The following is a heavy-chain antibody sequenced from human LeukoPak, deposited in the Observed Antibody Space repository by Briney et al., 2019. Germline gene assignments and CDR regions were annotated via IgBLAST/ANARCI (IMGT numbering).Heavy chain of an antibody. CDR1: GFTFSSYN. CDR3: ARDRDQLLVS. Sequence: KTGGSLRLSCAASGFTFSSYNMKWVRQAPGKGLEWVSSISSRSSYIFYADSVKGRFTISRDNAKKSLYLQMNSLRAEDTAVYYCARDRDQLLVSWGQGTLVTVSS. CDR2: ISSRSSYI. D-gene: IGHD2-2*01. V-gene: IGHV3-21*01. J-gene: IGHJ5*02.